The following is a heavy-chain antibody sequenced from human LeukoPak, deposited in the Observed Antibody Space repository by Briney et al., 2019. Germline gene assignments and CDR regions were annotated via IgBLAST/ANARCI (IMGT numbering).Heavy chain of an antibody. Sequence: SETLSLTCTVSGDSVASGGYYWNWIRQPPGKGLEWIGYIYYSVSANYNLSLKSRVTISVDTSENQFSLKLTSVTAADTAVYYCARGGRGRNWFDPWGQGTLVTVSS. CDR3: ARGGRGRNWFDP. J-gene: IGHJ5*02. CDR1: GDSVASGGYY. D-gene: IGHD3-10*01. V-gene: IGHV4-61*08. CDR2: IYYSVSA.